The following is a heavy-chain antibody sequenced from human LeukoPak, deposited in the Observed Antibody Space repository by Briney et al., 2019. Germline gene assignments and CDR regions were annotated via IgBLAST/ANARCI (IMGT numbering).Heavy chain of an antibody. CDR1: GGSISSNNYY. V-gene: IGHV4-39*07. Sequence: SETLSLTCTVSGGSISSNNYYWGWVRQPPGKGLKWIGSIYYSGSTYYNPSLKSRVTMSVDTSKNQFSLKLSSVTAADTAVYYCARVRGITMVRGVKDYWGQGTLVTVSS. D-gene: IGHD3-10*01. CDR2: IYYSGST. J-gene: IGHJ4*02. CDR3: ARVRGITMVRGVKDY.